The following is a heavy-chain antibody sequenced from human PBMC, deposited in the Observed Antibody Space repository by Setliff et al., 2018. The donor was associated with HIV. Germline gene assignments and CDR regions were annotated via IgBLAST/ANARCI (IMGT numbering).Heavy chain of an antibody. CDR2: VTVNGAT. CDR3: SRGPPFDR. V-gene: IGHV4-61*02. Sequence: SETLSLTCTVSGDSMTSGSYYWTWIRQPAGKRLEWIGRVTVNGATEYNPSLQSRVTISVDTSENQFSLKVTAVTAAATATYYCSRGPPFDRWGRGTLVTVSS. CDR1: GDSMTSGSYY. J-gene: IGHJ2*01.